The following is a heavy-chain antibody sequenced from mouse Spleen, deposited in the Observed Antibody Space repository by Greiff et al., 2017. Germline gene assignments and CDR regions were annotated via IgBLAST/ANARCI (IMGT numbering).Heavy chain of an antibody. CDR2: INPYNGDT. D-gene: IGHD1-1*01. V-gene: IGHV1-20*01. CDR1: GYTFTGYF. CDR3: ASSSITTVVDPSAMDY. J-gene: IGHJ4*01. Sequence: VQLQQSGPELVKPGDSVKISCKASGYTFTGYFMHWVMQSHGQSLEWIGRINPYNGDTFYNQKFKGKATLTVDKSSSTAHMELRSLTSEDSAVYYCASSSITTVVDPSAMDYWGQGTSVTVSS.